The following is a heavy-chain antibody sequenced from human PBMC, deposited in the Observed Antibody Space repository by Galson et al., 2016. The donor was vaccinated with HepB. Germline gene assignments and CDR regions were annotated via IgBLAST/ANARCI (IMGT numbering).Heavy chain of an antibody. D-gene: IGHD2-2*01. Sequence: CAISGDSVSSNNAGWNWIRQSPSRGLEWLGKTYYWSKWYNDYSVSLKGRITITSDTSKNQFSLHLNSVTPEDTAVYYCAREPPEVPPTYYYYMDVWGEGTTVTVSS. J-gene: IGHJ6*03. V-gene: IGHV6-1*01. CDR3: AREPPEVPPTYYYYMDV. CDR1: GDSVSSNNAG. CDR2: TYYWSKWYN.